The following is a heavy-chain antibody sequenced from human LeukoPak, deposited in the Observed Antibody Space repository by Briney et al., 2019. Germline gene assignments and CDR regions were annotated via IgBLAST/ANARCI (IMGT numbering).Heavy chain of an antibody. CDR3: AKDLIGIAAAGPH. D-gene: IGHD6-13*01. CDR1: GFTFSSYG. J-gene: IGHJ4*02. Sequence: GGSLRLSCAASGFTFSSYGMHWVRQAPGKGLEWVAVISYDGSNKYYADSVKGRFTISRDNSKNTLYLQMNSLRAEDTAVYYCAKDLIGIAAAGPHWGQGTLVTVS. CDR2: ISYDGSNK. V-gene: IGHV3-30*18.